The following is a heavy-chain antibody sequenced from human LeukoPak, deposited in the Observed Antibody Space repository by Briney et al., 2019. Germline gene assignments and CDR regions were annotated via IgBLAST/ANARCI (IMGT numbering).Heavy chain of an antibody. CDR2: MNPNSGNT. V-gene: IGHV1-8*03. Sequence: GASVKVSCKASGGTFSSYAISWVRQAPGQGLEWMGGMNPNSGNTGYAQKFQGRVTITRNTSISTAYMELSSLRSEDTAVYYCARGDSSEWELHDYWGQGTLVTVSS. CDR3: ARGDSSEWELHDY. D-gene: IGHD1-26*01. CDR1: GGTFSSYA. J-gene: IGHJ4*02.